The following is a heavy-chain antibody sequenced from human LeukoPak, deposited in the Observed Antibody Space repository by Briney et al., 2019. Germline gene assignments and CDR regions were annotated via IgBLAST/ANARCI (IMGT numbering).Heavy chain of an antibody. J-gene: IGHJ6*03. CDR1: GGSFSGYY. CDR3: AGRGRYYYYYYMDV. Sequence: PSETLSLTCALYGGSFSGYYWSWIRQPPGKGLEWIGEINHSGSTNYNPSLKSRVTISVDTSKNQFSLKLSSVTAADTAVYYCAGRGRYYYYYYMDVWGKGTTVTVSS. V-gene: IGHV4-34*01. CDR2: INHSGST.